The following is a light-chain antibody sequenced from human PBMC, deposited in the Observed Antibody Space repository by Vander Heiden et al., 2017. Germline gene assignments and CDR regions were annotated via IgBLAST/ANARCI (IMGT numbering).Light chain of an antibody. CDR1: SSDVGSYNR. CDR3: CSHAGTFYV. CDR2: DVS. V-gene: IGLV2-11*01. J-gene: IGLJ1*01. Sequence: QSALTQPRSVSGSPGQSVTISCTGTSSDVGSYNRVSWYQQPPGKAPKLMIYDVSKRPSGDPDRFSGSKSGNTASLTISGLQAEDEADYYCCSHAGTFYVFGTGTKVTVL.